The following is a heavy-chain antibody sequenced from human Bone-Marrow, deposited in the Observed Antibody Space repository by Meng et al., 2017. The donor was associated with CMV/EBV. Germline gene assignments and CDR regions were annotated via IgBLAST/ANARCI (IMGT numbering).Heavy chain of an antibody. CDR3: ARDNPGYSSSWYVPYYYGMGV. CDR1: GFTFSSYG. D-gene: IGHD6-13*01. CDR2: IWYDGSNK. V-gene: IGHV3-33*08. J-gene: IGHJ6*02. Sequence: SLKISCVASGFTFSSYGMHWVRQAPGKGREWVAVIWYDGSNKYYADSVKGRFTISRDNSKNTLYLQMISLRAEDTAVYYCARDNPGYSSSWYVPYYYGMGVWGQGTTVTVSS.